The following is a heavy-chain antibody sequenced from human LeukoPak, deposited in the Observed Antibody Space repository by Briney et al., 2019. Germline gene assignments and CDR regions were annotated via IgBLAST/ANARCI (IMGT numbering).Heavy chain of an antibody. J-gene: IGHJ4*02. CDR1: GSTFSSYG. Sequence: GRSLRLSCAASGSTFSSYGMHWVRQAPGKGLEWVAVISYDGSNKYYADSVKGRFTISRDNSKNTLYLQMNSLRAEDTAVYYCAKIYGDYDYFDYWGQGTLVTVSS. D-gene: IGHD4-17*01. CDR3: AKIYGDYDYFDY. V-gene: IGHV3-30*18. CDR2: ISYDGSNK.